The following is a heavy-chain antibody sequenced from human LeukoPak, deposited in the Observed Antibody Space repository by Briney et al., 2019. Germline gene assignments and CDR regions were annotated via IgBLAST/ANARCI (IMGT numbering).Heavy chain of an antibody. CDR3: ARRLGSLAVAEYYFDY. CDR1: GGSFSGYY. V-gene: IGHV4-34*01. J-gene: IGHJ4*02. Sequence: SETLSLTCTVSGGSFSGYYWSWIRQPPGKGLEWIGEINHSGSTNYNPSLKSRVTISVDTSKNQFSLKLSSVTAADTAVYYCARRLGSLAVAEYYFDYWGQGTLVTVSS. D-gene: IGHD6-19*01. CDR2: INHSGST.